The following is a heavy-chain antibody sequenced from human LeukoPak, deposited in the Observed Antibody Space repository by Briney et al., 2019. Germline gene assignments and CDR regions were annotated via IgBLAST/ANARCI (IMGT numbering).Heavy chain of an antibody. J-gene: IGHJ4*02. CDR1: GFTFSDYN. Sequence: GGSLRLSCAASGFTFSDYNMSWIRQAPGKGLEWVSYIASSSSYTNYADSVKGRFTISRDNAKNSLYLQMNSLRAEDTAVYYCARAIEATRRSTGTCNYFDYWGQGTLVTVSS. CDR2: IASSSSYT. D-gene: IGHD5-12*01. V-gene: IGHV3-11*06. CDR3: ARAIEATRRSTGTCNYFDY.